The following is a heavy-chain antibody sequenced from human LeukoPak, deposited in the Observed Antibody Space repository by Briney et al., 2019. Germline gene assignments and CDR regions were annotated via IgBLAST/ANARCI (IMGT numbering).Heavy chain of an antibody. V-gene: IGHV1-69*06. Sequence: SVKVSCKASGGTFTFGTAGVTWVRQASGQRLEWLGGIIPLFDSPHYAPNFQGRLTITADRFSGVAYMDLSSLSSEDTAVYYCARAYIVNTNGDKVYYYMDVWGTGTTVTVSS. D-gene: IGHD5-12*01. J-gene: IGHJ6*03. CDR3: ARAYIVNTNGDKVYYYMDV. CDR2: IIPLFDSP. CDR1: GGTFTFGTAG.